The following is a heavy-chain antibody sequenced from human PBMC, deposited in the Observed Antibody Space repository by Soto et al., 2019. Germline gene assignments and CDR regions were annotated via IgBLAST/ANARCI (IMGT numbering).Heavy chain of an antibody. CDR2: IWYDGSNK. J-gene: IGHJ3*02. CDR3: ACLNRGDLAFDI. D-gene: IGHD3-16*01. CDR1: GFTFSSYG. V-gene: IGHV3-33*01. Sequence: GGSLRLSCAASGFTFSSYGMHWVRQAPGKGLEWVAVIWYDGSNKYYADSVKGRFTISRDNSKNTLYLQMNSLRAEDSAVYSCACLNRGDLAFDIWGQGTMVTVSS.